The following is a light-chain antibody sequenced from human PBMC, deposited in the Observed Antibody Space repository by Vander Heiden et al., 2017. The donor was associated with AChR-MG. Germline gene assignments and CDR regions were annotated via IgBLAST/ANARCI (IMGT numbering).Light chain of an antibody. V-gene: IGKV1-39*01. Sequence: IQMTQSPSSLSASVGDRVTITCRATQNIDDYLNWYQQKPGKAPKILIFRASSLQSGVPSRFTGSGSGTDFTLTISNLQPEDVATYYCQQSHSTPRTFGQGTKVEI. CDR2: RAS. J-gene: IGKJ1*01. CDR1: QNIDDY. CDR3: QQSHSTPRT.